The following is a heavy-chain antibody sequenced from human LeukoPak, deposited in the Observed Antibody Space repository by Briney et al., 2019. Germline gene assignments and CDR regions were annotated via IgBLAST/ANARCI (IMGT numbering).Heavy chain of an antibody. CDR3: ARHESSHWGPDDY. CDR2: IYYSGST. Sequence: SETLSLTCTVSGGSISSSSYYWGWIRQPPGKGLEWIGSIYYSGSTYYNPSPKSRVTISVDTSKSQFSLKLSSVTAADTAVYYCARHESSHWGPDDYWGQGTLVTVSS. D-gene: IGHD7-27*01. CDR1: GGSISSSSYY. J-gene: IGHJ4*02. V-gene: IGHV4-39*01.